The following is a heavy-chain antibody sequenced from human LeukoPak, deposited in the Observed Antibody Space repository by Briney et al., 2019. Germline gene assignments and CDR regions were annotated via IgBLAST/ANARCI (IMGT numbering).Heavy chain of an antibody. CDR2: IDYSGKT. V-gene: IGHV4-31*03. D-gene: IGHD3-9*01. CDR3: ATGYGSGWFDA. J-gene: IGHJ5*02. Sequence: TLSLAGRASGVSIRGCGFWGWIRQHPGKGLEWIGYIDYSGKTYYKPSLQSRVIISADTSQNQFTLKVSSVTAADTAVYYCATGYGSGWFDAWGQGAVVTVSS. CDR1: GVSIRGCGF.